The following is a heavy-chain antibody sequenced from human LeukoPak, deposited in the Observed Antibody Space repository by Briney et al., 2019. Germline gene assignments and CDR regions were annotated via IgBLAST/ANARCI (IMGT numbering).Heavy chain of an antibody. CDR1: GFMFASVG. CDR3: AKDPTGIAVAGTFSWADY. CDR2: ISGGGDRT. D-gene: IGHD6-19*01. V-gene: IGHV3-23*01. Sequence: GGSLRLSCVASGFMFASVGMNWVRKAPGKGLEWVSSISGGGDRTYYADSVKGRFTISRDNSKNTLYLQMNSLRAEDTAVYYCAKDPTGIAVAGTFSWADYWGQGTLATVSS. J-gene: IGHJ4*02.